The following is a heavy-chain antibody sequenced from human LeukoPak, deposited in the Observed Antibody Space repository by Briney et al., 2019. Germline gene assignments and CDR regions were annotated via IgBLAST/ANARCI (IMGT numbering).Heavy chain of an antibody. D-gene: IGHD3-3*01. CDR2: FDPEDGET. Sequence: GASVKVSCKASGYTFSDYYIHWVRQAPGQGLEWMGGFDPEDGETIYAQKFQGRVTMTEDTSTDTAYMELSSLRSEDTAVYYCATTNYDFWSGSSPAEYFQHWGQGTLVTVSS. V-gene: IGHV1-24*01. J-gene: IGHJ1*01. CDR3: ATTNYDFWSGSSPAEYFQH. CDR1: GYTFSDYY.